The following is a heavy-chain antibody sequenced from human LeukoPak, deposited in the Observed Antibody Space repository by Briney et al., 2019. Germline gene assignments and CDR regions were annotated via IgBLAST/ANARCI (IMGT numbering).Heavy chain of an antibody. CDR2: INPSGGGT. V-gene: IGHV1-46*01. D-gene: IGHD1-26*01. Sequence: ASVKVSCKASGYTFTDYYMHWVRQAPGQGLEWMGIINPSGGGTSYAQNFQGRVAMTTDTSTSTVYMEMSSLRSEDTAMYYCARDREGGAYYFDDWDQGTLVTVSS. J-gene: IGHJ4*02. CDR3: ARDREGGAYYFDD. CDR1: GYTFTDYY.